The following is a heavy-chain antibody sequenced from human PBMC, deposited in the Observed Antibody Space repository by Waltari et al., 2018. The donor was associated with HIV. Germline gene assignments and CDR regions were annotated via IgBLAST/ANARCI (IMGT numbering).Heavy chain of an antibody. D-gene: IGHD3-16*01. Sequence: QVQLVQSGAEVKKPGASVKVSCKASGYTFSDYYTHWVRQAPGQGLEWMGWIDPNSGGTNYVQKFQGRVTMTRDTSTSTAYMELSRLRSDDTAVYYCAREGFGFDYWGQGTLVTVSS. J-gene: IGHJ4*02. CDR2: IDPNSGGT. CDR1: GYTFSDYY. CDR3: AREGFGFDY. V-gene: IGHV1-2*02.